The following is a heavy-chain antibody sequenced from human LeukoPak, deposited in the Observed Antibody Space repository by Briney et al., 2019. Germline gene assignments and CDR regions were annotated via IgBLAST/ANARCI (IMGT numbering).Heavy chain of an antibody. V-gene: IGHV1-24*01. CDR1: GYTLTELS. J-gene: IGHJ4*02. D-gene: IGHD1-26*01. CDR3: ATYKSYVVDY. Sequence: ASVKVSCKASGYTLTELSMHWVRQAPGKGLEWMGGFDPEDGETIYAQKLQGRVTMTEDTSTDTAYMELSSLRSEDTAVYYCATYKSYVVDYWGQGTLVTVSS. CDR2: FDPEDGET.